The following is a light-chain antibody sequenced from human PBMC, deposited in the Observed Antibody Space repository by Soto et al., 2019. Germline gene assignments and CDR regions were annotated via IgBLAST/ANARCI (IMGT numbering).Light chain of an antibody. V-gene: IGLV2-8*01. CDR2: EVS. CDR1: SSDVGGYNY. J-gene: IGLJ3*02. CDR3: YSYAGSNAGV. Sequence: QSALTQPPSASGSPGQSVTISCTGTSSDVGGYNYVSWYQQYPGKAPKLMIHEVSKRPSGVPDRFSGSKSGTTASLTVSGLQAEDEADYYCYSYAGSNAGVFGGGTKLTVL.